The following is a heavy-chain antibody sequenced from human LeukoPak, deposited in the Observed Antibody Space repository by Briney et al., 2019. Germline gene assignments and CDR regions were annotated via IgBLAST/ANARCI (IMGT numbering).Heavy chain of an antibody. D-gene: IGHD2-21*02. CDR3: ARSIVVVTAFDY. Sequence: SVKVSCKASGGTFSSYAISWVRQAPGQGLEWMGRIIPILGIANYAQKFQGRVTITADKSTSTAYMELSSLRSEDTAVYYCARSIVVVTAFDYWGQGTLVTVSS. CDR2: IIPILGIA. V-gene: IGHV1-69*04. J-gene: IGHJ4*02. CDR1: GGTFSSYA.